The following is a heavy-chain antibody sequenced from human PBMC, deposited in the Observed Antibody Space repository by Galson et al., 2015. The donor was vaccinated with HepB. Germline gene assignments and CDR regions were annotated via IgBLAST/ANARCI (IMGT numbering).Heavy chain of an antibody. CDR1: GGSISSYY. CDR3: ARSDCTSTSCYGYHYYGLDV. J-gene: IGHJ6*02. V-gene: IGHV4-59*08. CDR2: IHYSGST. Sequence: TLSLTCPVSGGSISSYYWRWLRQPPGKGLEWIGYIHYSGSTNYHPSLKSRVTTSVDTSKNQFSLKLTSVTAADTAVYYCARSDCTSTSCYGYHYYGLDVWGQGTTVTVSS. D-gene: IGHD2-2*01.